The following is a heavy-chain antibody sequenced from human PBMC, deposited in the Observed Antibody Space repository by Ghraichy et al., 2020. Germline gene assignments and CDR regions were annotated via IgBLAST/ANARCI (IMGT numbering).Heavy chain of an antibody. Sequence: GGSLRLSCAASGFSFSSYAMSWVRQAPGKGLEWVAVISGSGGSTYYADSVKGRFTISRDNSNNTLYLQMNSLRAEDTAVYYCAKDSPYDFWGGYNPNYYYSGVVVWGQGTTVTVSS. D-gene: IGHD3-3*01. V-gene: IGHV3-23*01. CDR1: GFSFSSYA. CDR3: AKDSPYDFWGGYNPNYYYSGVVV. J-gene: IGHJ6*02. CDR2: ISGSGGST.